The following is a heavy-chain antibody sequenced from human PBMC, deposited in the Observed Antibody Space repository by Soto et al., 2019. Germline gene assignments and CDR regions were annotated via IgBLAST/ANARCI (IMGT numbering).Heavy chain of an antibody. CDR1: AFTFIRHG. Sequence: GGSLRLSCAASAFTFIRHGMHWVLQAPCKGLQWVGVIWSDGSNQRYAESVKGRFTISRDNSKNTLYLQMNSLRAEDTAVYYCARERTFGENNHNYMDVWGTGIAVTVSS. J-gene: IGHJ6*03. V-gene: IGHV3-33*01. CDR3: ARERTFGENNHNYMDV. CDR2: IWSDGSNQ. D-gene: IGHD3-10*01.